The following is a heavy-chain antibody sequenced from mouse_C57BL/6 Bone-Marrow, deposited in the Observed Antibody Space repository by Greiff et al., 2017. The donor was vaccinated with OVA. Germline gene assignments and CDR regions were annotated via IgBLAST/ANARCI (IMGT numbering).Heavy chain of an antibody. CDR1: GYTFTDYY. V-gene: IGHV1-76*01. Sequence: VQLQQSGAEVVRPGASVKLSCKASGYTFTDYYINWVKQRPGQGLEWIARIYPGSGNTYYNEKFKGKATLTAEKSYNTAYMQRSSLTSENSAVYFCARDDCYFFEYWGQGTTLTVSA. D-gene: IGHD2-3*01. J-gene: IGHJ2*01. CDR2: IYPGSGNT. CDR3: ARDDCYFFEY.